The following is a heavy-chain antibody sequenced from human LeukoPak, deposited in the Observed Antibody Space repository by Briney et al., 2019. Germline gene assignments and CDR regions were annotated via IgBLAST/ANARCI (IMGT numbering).Heavy chain of an antibody. CDR3: ADWGAVRLLDY. J-gene: IGHJ4*02. V-gene: IGHV3-23*01. CDR2: VSGSRERT. Sequence: PGGSLRLSCAASGFMFSSYAMNWVRQAPGKGLEWVSRVSGSRERTDYGDSVKGRFTISRDKSKNTLYLQMDSLRGEDTARYYCADWGAVRLLDYWGQGTLVTVSS. CDR1: GFMFSSYA. D-gene: IGHD7-27*01.